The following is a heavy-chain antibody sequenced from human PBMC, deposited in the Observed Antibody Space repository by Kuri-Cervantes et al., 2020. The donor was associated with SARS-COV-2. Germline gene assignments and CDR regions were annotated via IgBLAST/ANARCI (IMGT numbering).Heavy chain of an antibody. Sequence: ASVKVSCKASGGTFSSYAISWVRQAPGQGLEWMGGFDPEDGETIYAQKFQGRVTMTEDTSTDTAYMELSSLRSEDTAVYYCATGITIFGVVIRQFDYWGQGTLVTVSS. V-gene: IGHV1-24*01. J-gene: IGHJ4*02. CDR2: FDPEDGET. CDR1: GGTFSSYA. CDR3: ATGITIFGVVIRQFDY. D-gene: IGHD3-3*01.